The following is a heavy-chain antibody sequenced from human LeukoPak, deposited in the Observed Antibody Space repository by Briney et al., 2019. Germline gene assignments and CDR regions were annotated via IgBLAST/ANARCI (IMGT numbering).Heavy chain of an antibody. CDR1: GGSISSSSYY. D-gene: IGHD3-10*01. CDR3: ARQGRVWWFGESSREDYYMDV. Sequence: SETLSLTCTVSGGSISSSSYYWGWIRQPPGKGLEWIGSIYYSGSTYYNPSLKSRVTISVDTSKNQFSLKLSSVTAADTAVYYCARQGRVWWFGESSREDYYMDVWGKGTTVTISS. CDR2: IYYSGST. V-gene: IGHV4-39*01. J-gene: IGHJ6*03.